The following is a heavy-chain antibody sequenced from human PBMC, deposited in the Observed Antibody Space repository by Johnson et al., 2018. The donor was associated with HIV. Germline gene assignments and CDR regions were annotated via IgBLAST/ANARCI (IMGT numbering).Heavy chain of an antibody. CDR2: ISWNSGSI. V-gene: IGHV3-20*04. D-gene: IGHD3-16*02. CDR3: AKDLGGSYRAFDI. CDR1: GFTFDDYG. Sequence: EVQVVESGGGVVRPGGSLILSCAASGFTFDDYGMSWVRQAPGKGLEWVSGISWNSGSIGYADSVKGRFTISRDNAKNSLYLQLNSLRAEDTAVYYCAKDLGGSYRAFDIWGQGTMVTVSS. J-gene: IGHJ3*02.